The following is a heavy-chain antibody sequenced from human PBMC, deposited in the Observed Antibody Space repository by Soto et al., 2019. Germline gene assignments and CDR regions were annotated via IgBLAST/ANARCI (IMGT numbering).Heavy chain of an antibody. D-gene: IGHD3-3*01. CDR3: ALVRVSTYTISWFGP. Sequence: SETLSLTCTVSPDSGTSGTYYWGWICQPPEKGLEWIGHIYYSGSTNYSPSLKSRVTISLDTPNNQFSLKVTSVTAAETPVYDCALVRVSTYTISWFGPWGQ. CDR1: PDSGTSGTYY. V-gene: IGHV4-61*01. J-gene: IGHJ5*02. CDR2: IYYSGST.